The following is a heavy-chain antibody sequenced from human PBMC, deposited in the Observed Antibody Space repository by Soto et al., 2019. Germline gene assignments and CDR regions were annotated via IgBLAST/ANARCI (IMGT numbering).Heavy chain of an antibody. V-gene: IGHV2-5*02. CDR3: ARTFCSGGGCYSEFDY. Sequence: QITLKESGPTLVKPTQTLTLTCTFSGFSLSTSGVGVGWIRQPPGKALECLALIYWDDDKRYSPSLKSRLTITKDTSKNQVVLTMTNMDPVDTATYYCARTFCSGGGCYSEFDYWGQGTLVTVSS. J-gene: IGHJ4*02. CDR1: GFSLSTSGVG. CDR2: IYWDDDK. D-gene: IGHD2-15*01.